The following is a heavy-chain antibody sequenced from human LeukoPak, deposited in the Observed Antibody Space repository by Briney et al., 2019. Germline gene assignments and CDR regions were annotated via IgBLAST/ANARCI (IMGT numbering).Heavy chain of an antibody. J-gene: IGHJ4*02. CDR3: ARICSGGSCYNDY. CDR1: GGTFSGYA. Sequence: ASVKVSCKASGGTFSGYAISWVRQAPGQGLEWMGGIIPIFGTANYAQKFQGRVTITTDESTSTAYMEPSSLRSEDTAVYYCARICSGGSCYNDYWGQGTLVTVSS. V-gene: IGHV1-69*05. D-gene: IGHD2-15*01. CDR2: IIPIFGTA.